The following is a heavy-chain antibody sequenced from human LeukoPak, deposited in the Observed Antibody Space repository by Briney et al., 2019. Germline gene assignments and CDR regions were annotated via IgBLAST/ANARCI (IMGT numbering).Heavy chain of an antibody. CDR1: GYTFTSYY. V-gene: IGHV1-46*01. Sequence: ASVKVSCKASGYTFTSYYIHWVRQAPGQGLEWMGIINPSGGSTSYAQKFQGRVTMTRDTSTSTVYMELSSLRSEDTAVYYCARSDFWSGYYTGNFDYWGQGTLVTVSS. J-gene: IGHJ4*02. D-gene: IGHD3-3*01. CDR3: ARSDFWSGYYTGNFDY. CDR2: INPSGGST.